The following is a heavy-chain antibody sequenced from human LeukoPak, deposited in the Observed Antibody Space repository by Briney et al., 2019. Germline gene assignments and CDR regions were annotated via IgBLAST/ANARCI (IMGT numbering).Heavy chain of an antibody. CDR1: GGSFSGYY. D-gene: IGHD2-2*01. CDR3: ARLRAENRYCSSTSCYAGPGRGYYYYYMDV. Sequence: PSETLSLTCAVYGGSFSGYYWSWIRQPPGKGLEWIGEINHSGSTNYNPSLKSRVTISVDTSKNQFSLKLSSVTAADTAVYYCARLRAENRYCSSTSCYAGPGRGYYYYYMDVWGKGTTVTISS. CDR2: INHSGST. V-gene: IGHV4-34*01. J-gene: IGHJ6*03.